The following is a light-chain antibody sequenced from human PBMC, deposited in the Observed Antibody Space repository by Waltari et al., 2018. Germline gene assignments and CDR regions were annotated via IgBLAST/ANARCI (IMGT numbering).Light chain of an antibody. J-gene: IGKJ1*01. CDR2: GAS. Sequence: EIVLTQSPGTLSLSPGERATLSCRASQSVSSHLAWSQQQPGQAPRLLLYGASSSVTGNADRCSGSGSGTDISITISRLEPEDFAVYYCQQSGGSPWTFGKGTKVEIK. V-gene: IGKV3-20*01. CDR1: QSVSSH. CDR3: QQSGGSPWT.